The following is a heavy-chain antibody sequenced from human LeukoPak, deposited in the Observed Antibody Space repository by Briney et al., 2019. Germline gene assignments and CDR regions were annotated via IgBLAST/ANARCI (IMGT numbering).Heavy chain of an antibody. D-gene: IGHD3-10*01. J-gene: IGHJ4*02. V-gene: IGHV3-23*01. Sequence: GGSLRLSCAASGFTFSSYAMSWVRQAPGKGLEWVSAISGSGGSTYYADSVKGRFTISRDNSKNTLYLQMNSLRAEDTAVYYWAKEDYVWGIYYTGHFDYGARGTLVTFS. CDR2: ISGSGGST. CDR3: AKEDYVWGIYYTGHFDY. CDR1: GFTFSSYA.